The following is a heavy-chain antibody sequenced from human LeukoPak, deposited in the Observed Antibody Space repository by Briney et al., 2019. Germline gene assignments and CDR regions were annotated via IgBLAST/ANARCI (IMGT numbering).Heavy chain of an antibody. CDR1: GGSINSYY. CDR2: IHYTGST. V-gene: IGHV4-59*01. Sequence: SETLSLTCTVSGGSINSYYWSWVRQPPGKRMEWIGYIHYTGSTNYNPSLESRVTISVDTSKNQIPLKVNSVTAADTAVYHCARGGWSHGYWGQGILVTVSS. D-gene: IGHD2-15*01. CDR3: ARGGWSHGY. J-gene: IGHJ4*02.